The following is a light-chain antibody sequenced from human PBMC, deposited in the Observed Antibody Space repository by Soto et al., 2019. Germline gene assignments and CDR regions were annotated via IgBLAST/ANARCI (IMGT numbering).Light chain of an antibody. V-gene: IGKV2-30*01. Sequence: DVVMTQSPLSLPVTLGQPASISCRSSQSLVYSDGNTYLNWFQQRPGQSPRRLIYKVSNRDSGVPDRLSGSGSGTDFTLKISRVEAEDVGVYYCMQGTHWPRTFGQGTKVVIK. CDR1: QSLVYSDGNTY. CDR2: KVS. CDR3: MQGTHWPRT. J-gene: IGKJ1*01.